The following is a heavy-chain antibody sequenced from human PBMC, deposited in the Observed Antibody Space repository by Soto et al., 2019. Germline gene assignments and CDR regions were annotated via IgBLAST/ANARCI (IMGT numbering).Heavy chain of an antibody. J-gene: IGHJ6*02. CDR1: GGSISSYY. V-gene: IGHV4-59*01. D-gene: IGHD6-19*01. Sequence: SETLSLTCTVSGGSISSYYWSWIRQPPGKGLEWIGYIYYSGSTNYNPSLKSRVTISVDTSKNQFSLKLSSVTAADTAVYYCARSTPGLSSVQWLEYHYYYYGMDVWGQGTTVTVSS. CDR3: ARSTPGLSSVQWLEYHYYYYGMDV. CDR2: IYYSGST.